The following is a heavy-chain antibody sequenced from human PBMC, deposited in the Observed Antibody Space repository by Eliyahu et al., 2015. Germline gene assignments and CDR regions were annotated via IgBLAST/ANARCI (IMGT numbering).Heavy chain of an antibody. CDR2: ISSSSGTK. CDR1: GFTFSSYS. D-gene: IGHD1-14*01. Sequence: EVQLVESGKGLVQPGGSLRLSCAASGFTFSSYSMNWVRQAPGKGLEWVSYISSSSGTKYYADSVKGRFTISRDNAKSSLSLQMNSLRAEDTAVYYCATGKETGFDYWGQGTLVTVSS. V-gene: IGHV3-48*01. J-gene: IGHJ4*02. CDR3: ATGKETGFDY.